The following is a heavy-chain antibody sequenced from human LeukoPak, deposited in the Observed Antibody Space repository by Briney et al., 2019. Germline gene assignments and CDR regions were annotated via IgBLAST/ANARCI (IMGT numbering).Heavy chain of an antibody. CDR1: GFTVSSNY. Sequence: SGGSLRLSCAASGFTVSSNYMSWVRQAPGKGVEWVSVIYSGGSTYYADSVKGRFTISRDNSKNTLYLQMNSLRAEDTAVYYCARVGTTRLIDYWGQGTLVTVSS. J-gene: IGHJ4*02. CDR3: ARVGTTRLIDY. D-gene: IGHD1-26*01. CDR2: IYSGGST. V-gene: IGHV3-53*01.